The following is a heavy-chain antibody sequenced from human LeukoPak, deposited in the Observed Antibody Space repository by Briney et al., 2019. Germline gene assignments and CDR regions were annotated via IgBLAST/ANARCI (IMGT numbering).Heavy chain of an antibody. J-gene: IGHJ6*03. CDR2: IYTSGST. D-gene: IGHD3-22*01. CDR3: ARDYYDSSGYTYYMDV. V-gene: IGHV4-4*07. CDR1: GGSISSYY. Sequence: SETLSLTCTVSGGSISSYYWSWIRQPAGKGLEWIGRIYTSGSTNYNPSLKSRVTMSVDTSKNQFSLKLSSVTAADTAVYYCARDYYDSSGYTYYMDVWSKGTTVTVSS.